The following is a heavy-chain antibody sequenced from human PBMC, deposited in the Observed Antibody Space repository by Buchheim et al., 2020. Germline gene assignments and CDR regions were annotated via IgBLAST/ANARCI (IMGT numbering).Heavy chain of an antibody. CDR1: GFTFSSYG. Sequence: QVQLVESGGGVVQPGRSLRLPCAASGFTFSSYGMHWVRQAPGKGLEWVAVIWYDGSNKYYADSVKGRFTISRDNSKNTLYLQMNSLRAEDTAVYYCARDPDSSGYYKVYYFDYWGQGTL. J-gene: IGHJ4*02. V-gene: IGHV3-33*01. CDR2: IWYDGSNK. D-gene: IGHD3-22*01. CDR3: ARDPDSSGYYKVYYFDY.